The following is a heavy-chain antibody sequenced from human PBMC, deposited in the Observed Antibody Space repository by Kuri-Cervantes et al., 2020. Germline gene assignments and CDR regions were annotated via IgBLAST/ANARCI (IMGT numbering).Heavy chain of an antibody. CDR1: GGSISSSNW. V-gene: IGHV4-4*02. CDR2: IYHSGST. CDR3: ARSDSSGWYFDY. J-gene: IGHJ4*02. Sequence: SCAVSGGSISSSNWWSWVRQPPGKGLEWIGEIYHSGSTNYNPSLKSRVTISIDTSKNLFSLRLNSVTAADTAVYYCARSDSSGWYFDYWGQGNLVTVSS. D-gene: IGHD6-25*01.